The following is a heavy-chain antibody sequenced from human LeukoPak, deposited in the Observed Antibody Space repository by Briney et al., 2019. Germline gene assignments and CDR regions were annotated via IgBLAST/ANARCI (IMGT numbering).Heavy chain of an antibody. CDR1: GFTFSSYA. CDR2: ISGSGGST. D-gene: IGHD3-22*01. Sequence: GGSLRLSFAASGFTFSSYAMSWVRQAPGKGLEWVSAISGSGGSTYYADSVKGRFTISRDNSKNTLYLQMNSLRAEDTAVYYCARITMIVVVTGVDAFDIWGQGTMVTVSS. CDR3: ARITMIVVVTGVDAFDI. V-gene: IGHV3-23*01. J-gene: IGHJ3*02.